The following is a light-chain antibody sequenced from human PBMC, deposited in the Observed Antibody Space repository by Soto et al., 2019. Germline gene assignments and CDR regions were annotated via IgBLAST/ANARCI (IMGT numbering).Light chain of an antibody. CDR1: QSVSSN. CDR2: GAS. CDR3: QQYNSWPRT. Sequence: EIVMTQSPATLSVSPGERATLSCRASQSVSSNLAWYQQQPGQAPRLLIYGASTRATGIPARFSGSGSGTAFTLTISRLQSEDFAVYYCQQYNSWPRTFGQGTKLEIK. V-gene: IGKV3-15*01. J-gene: IGKJ2*01.